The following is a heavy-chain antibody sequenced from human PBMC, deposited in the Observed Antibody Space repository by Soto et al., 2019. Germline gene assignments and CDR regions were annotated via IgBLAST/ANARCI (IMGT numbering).Heavy chain of an antibody. CDR1: GFTVSNYW. D-gene: IGHD1-1*01. Sequence: PGGSLRLSCAASGFTVSNYWMHWVRQAPGKGLVWVSRISADWSSTNYADYVKGRFTISRDNAKNTLYLQMDSLRVEDTAVYYCARGIGYSAQDFWGQGTLVTVSS. V-gene: IGHV3-74*01. CDR2: ISADWSST. CDR3: ARGIGYSAQDF. J-gene: IGHJ4*02.